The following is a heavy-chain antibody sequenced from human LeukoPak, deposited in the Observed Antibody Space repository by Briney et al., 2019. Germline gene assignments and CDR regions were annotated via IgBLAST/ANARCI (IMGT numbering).Heavy chain of an antibody. V-gene: IGHV3-30*02. D-gene: IGHD3-10*01. CDR1: GFTFRSYG. J-gene: IGHJ4*02. CDR2: IQHEGSSR. CDR3: AKDKGSKDGSGSYYGNDY. Sequence: GGSLRLSCAASGFTFRSYGMHWVRQAPGKGLEWVAFIQHEGSSRDYVDSVRGRFTISRDNSKSTLYLQMNSLREEDTAVYYCAKDKGSKDGSGSYYGNDYCGQGTLVIVSS.